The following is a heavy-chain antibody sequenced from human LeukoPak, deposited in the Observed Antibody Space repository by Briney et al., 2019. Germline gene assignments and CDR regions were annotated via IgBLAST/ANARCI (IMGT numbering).Heavy chain of an antibody. CDR1: GFTFSSYA. Sequence: GGSLRLSCAASGFTFSSYAMNWVRQAPGKGLEWVSTISGGGGSTYYADSVKGRFTISRDNSKNTLYLQMNSLRAEDTAVYYCAKDPITIFGVVIPPDGYWGQGTLVTVSS. D-gene: IGHD3-3*01. J-gene: IGHJ4*02. CDR3: AKDPITIFGVVIPPDGY. CDR2: ISGGGGST. V-gene: IGHV3-23*01.